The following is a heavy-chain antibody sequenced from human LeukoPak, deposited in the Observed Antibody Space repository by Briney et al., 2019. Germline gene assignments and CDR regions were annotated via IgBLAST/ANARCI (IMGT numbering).Heavy chain of an antibody. CDR3: ARGGIGSWPFDS. D-gene: IGHD6-13*01. CDR2: INAGNGNT. Sequence: RASVKVSCKASGGTFSNYAINWVRQAPGQRLEWMGWINAGNGNTKYSQKFQGRVTFTRDTSASTSYMELSSLTSEDTAVYYCARGGIGSWPFDSWGQGTLVTVSS. J-gene: IGHJ4*02. V-gene: IGHV1-3*01. CDR1: GGTFSNYA.